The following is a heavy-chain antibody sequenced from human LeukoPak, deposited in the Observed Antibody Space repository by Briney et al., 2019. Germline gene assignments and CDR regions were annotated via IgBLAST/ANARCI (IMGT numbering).Heavy chain of an antibody. D-gene: IGHD2/OR15-2a*01. CDR1: GFTFSSYS. CDR3: AAIVTTPDAFDI. V-gene: IGHV3-21*04. Sequence: GSLRLSCAASGFTFSSYSMNWVRQAPGKGLEWVSSISRSSSYIYYADSVKGRFTISRDNAKNSLYLQMNSLRAEDTALYYCAAIVTTPDAFDIWGQGTMVTVSS. J-gene: IGHJ3*02. CDR2: ISRSSSYI.